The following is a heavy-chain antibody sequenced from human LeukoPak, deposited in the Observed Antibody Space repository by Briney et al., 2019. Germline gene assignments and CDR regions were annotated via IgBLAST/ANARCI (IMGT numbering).Heavy chain of an antibody. V-gene: IGHV3-33*01. Sequence: GSLRLSCAASGFNFRFFGMKWVRPAPSQGLEWVGGVWHDGSKTIYADSVKGRVTVSRDNSKNMVYLQMNSLRAEDTAVYYCARDADTSSHYSYFDSWGQGTLVTVSS. CDR1: GFNFRFFG. D-gene: IGHD3-22*01. CDR3: ARDADTSSHYSYFDS. J-gene: IGHJ4*02. CDR2: VWHDGSKT.